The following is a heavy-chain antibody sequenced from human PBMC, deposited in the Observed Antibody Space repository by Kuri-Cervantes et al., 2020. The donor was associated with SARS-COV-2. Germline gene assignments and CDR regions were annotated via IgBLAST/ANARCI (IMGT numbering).Heavy chain of an antibody. V-gene: IGHV1-18*01. D-gene: IGHD1-26*01. J-gene: IGHJ6*02. CDR1: GYTVTSYG. Sequence: ASVKVSCKASGYTVTSYGISWVRQAPGQGLEWMGWISAYNGNTNYAQKLQGRVTMTTDTSTSTAYMELRSLRSDDTAVYYCARNSRVGATMYYYYYGMDVWGQGTTVTISS. CDR2: ISAYNGNT. CDR3: ARNSRVGATMYYYYYGMDV.